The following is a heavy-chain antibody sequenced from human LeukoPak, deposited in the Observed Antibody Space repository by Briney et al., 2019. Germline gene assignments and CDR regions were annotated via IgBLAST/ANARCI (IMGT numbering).Heavy chain of an antibody. J-gene: IGHJ1*01. CDR2: INPDGRDT. CDR3: TSWGDTTAEYFQR. Sequence: GGALRLSCVVSGFTFNRCWMNWVRQAPGKGLEWVAHINPDGRDTYYVDSVKGRFTIPRDNAQNSMYLQMNSLRVEDTAVYYCTSWGDTTAEYFQRWGQGTLVTVSS. V-gene: IGHV3-7*01. D-gene: IGHD2-21*02. CDR1: GFTFNRCW.